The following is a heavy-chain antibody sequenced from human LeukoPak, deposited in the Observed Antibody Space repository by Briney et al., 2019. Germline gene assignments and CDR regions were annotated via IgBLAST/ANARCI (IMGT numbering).Heavy chain of an antibody. V-gene: IGHV3-74*01. J-gene: IGHJ6*04. CDR2: INSDGSST. CDR3: ARSNYYGMDV. CDR1: GFTFSSYW. Sequence: GGSLRLSCAASGFTFSSYWMHWVRQAPGKGPVWVSRINSDGSSTSYADSVKGRFTISRDNAKNTLYLQMNSLRAEDTAVYYCARSNYYGMDVWGKGTTVTVSS.